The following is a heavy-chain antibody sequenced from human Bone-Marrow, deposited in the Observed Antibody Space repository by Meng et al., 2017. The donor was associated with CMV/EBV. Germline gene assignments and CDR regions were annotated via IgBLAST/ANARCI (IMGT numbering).Heavy chain of an antibody. CDR3: ARGHQLLPDY. CDR2: IYSGGST. J-gene: IGHJ4*02. V-gene: IGHV3-53*01. CDR1: GFIFIDFY. D-gene: IGHD2-2*01. Sequence: GESLKISCAASGFIFIDFYMSWVRQAPGKGLEWVSVIYSGGSTYYADSVKGRFTISRDNSKNTLYLQMNSLRAEDTAVYYCARGHQLLPDYWGQGTLVTVSS.